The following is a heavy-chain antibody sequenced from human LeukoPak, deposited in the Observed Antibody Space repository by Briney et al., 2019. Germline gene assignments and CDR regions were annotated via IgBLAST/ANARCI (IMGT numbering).Heavy chain of an antibody. V-gene: IGHV3-20*04. D-gene: IGHD6-13*01. Sequence: GGSLRLSCAVSGLTFDDYGMSWVRQAPGKGLEWVSGIHWNGGSRGYADSVKGRFTISRDNAKNYVYLQMKSLRAEDTALYYCARGQECEASRWGYMDVWGKGSTVTVS. CDR2: IHWNGGSR. CDR1: GLTFDDYG. J-gene: IGHJ6*03. CDR3: ARGQECEASRWGYMDV.